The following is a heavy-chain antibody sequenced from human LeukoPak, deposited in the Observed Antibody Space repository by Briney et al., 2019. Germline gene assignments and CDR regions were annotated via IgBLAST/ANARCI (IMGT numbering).Heavy chain of an antibody. CDR3: ARTSTYGGFDP. D-gene: IGHD3-10*01. CDR1: GFTFSSYE. Sequence: PGGSLRLSCAASGFTFSSYEVNWVRQAPGKGLEWVSYIRSSATTIYYADSVKGRFTISRDNAENSLYLQMNSLRADDTAVYYCARTSTYGGFDPWGQGTLVTVSS. J-gene: IGHJ5*02. CDR2: IRSSATTI. V-gene: IGHV3-48*03.